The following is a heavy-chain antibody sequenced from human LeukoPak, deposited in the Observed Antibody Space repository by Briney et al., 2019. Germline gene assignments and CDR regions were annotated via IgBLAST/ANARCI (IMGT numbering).Heavy chain of an antibody. V-gene: IGHV3-23*01. CDR3: ARDTPLTGHTPGWSGNSFDY. J-gene: IGHJ4*02. CDR1: GFTFSTFA. D-gene: IGHD6-19*01. CDR2: VTGGSPST. Sequence: GGSLRLSCAASGFTFSTFAMSWVRQAPGKGLEWVSTVTGGSPSTYYADSVKARFTISRDNSKNTLYLQVTGLRAADTAVYYCARDTPLTGHTPGWSGNSFDYWGQGTLVPVSS.